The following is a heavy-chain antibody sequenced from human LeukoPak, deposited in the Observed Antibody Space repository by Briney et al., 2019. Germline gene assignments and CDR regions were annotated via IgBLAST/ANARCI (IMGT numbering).Heavy chain of an antibody. CDR3: TGAHKYSSGWYRVDAFDI. J-gene: IGHJ3*02. D-gene: IGHD6-19*01. V-gene: IGHV3-73*01. CDR1: GFTFSGSA. CDR2: IRSKANSYAT. Sequence: TGGSLKLSCAASGFTFSGSAMHWGRQASGEGLEWVGRIRSKANSYATAYAASVKDRFTISRDDSKNTAYMQMNSVKTEDTAVYYCTGAHKYSSGWYRVDAFDIWGQGTMVTVSS.